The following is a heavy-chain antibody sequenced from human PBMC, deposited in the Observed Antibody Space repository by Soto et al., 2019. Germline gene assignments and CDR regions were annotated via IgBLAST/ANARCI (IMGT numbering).Heavy chain of an antibody. CDR2: ISNEVRNI. Sequence: VQLVESGGGVVQPGRCLRLSCAASGLTFSTYGFHWVRQAPGKGLEWVAVISNEVRNIDYAESVKGRFTISRDNSKNTLYLQMNSLRPNDTAVYYCVKDSLGGMTPVFMPGPDWGQGTLVTVSS. D-gene: IGHD2-2*01. J-gene: IGHJ4*02. V-gene: IGHV3-30*18. CDR1: GLTFSTYG. CDR3: VKDSLGGMTPVFMPGPD.